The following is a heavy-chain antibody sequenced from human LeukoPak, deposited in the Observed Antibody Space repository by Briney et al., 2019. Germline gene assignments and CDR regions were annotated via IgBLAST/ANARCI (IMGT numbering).Heavy chain of an antibody. V-gene: IGHV1-18*01. CDR3: ATSYHYDSSGYPNYFDY. J-gene: IGHJ4*02. CDR1: GYTFTSYG. D-gene: IGHD3-22*01. CDR2: SSAYNGNT. Sequence: ASVKVSCKASGYTFTSYGITWVRQAPGQGLEWMGWSSAYNGNTEYALKLQGRVTMTTDTSTNPAYMAMRSLRSDETAVYYCATSYHYDSSGYPNYFDYWGQGTLVTVSS.